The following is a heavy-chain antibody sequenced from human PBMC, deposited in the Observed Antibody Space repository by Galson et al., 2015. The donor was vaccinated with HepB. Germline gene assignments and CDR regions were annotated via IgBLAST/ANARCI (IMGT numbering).Heavy chain of an antibody. D-gene: IGHD3-10*02. Sequence: SLRLSCAASGFTFSSYGMHWVRQAPGKGLEWVAVIWYDGSNKYYADSVKGRFTISRDNSKNTLYLQMNNLITEDTAVYYCARDGPNFVPGRGGGWYFDLWGRGTLVTVSS. J-gene: IGHJ2*01. CDR2: IWYDGSNK. V-gene: IGHV3-33*01. CDR3: ARDGPNFVPGRGGGWYFDL. CDR1: GFTFSSYG.